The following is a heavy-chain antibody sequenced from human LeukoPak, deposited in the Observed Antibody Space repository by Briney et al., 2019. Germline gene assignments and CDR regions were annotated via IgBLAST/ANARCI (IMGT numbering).Heavy chain of an antibody. CDR2: IIPIFGTA. D-gene: IGHD3-9*01. V-gene: IGHV1-69*05. CDR3: ARDLVSLTGYLDY. Sequence: ASVKVSCKAPGGTFSSYAISWVRQAPGQGLEWMGRIIPIFGTANYAQKFQGRVTITTDESTSTAYMVLSSLRSEDTAVYYCARDLVSLTGYLDYWGQGTLVTVSS. CDR1: GGTFSSYA. J-gene: IGHJ4*02.